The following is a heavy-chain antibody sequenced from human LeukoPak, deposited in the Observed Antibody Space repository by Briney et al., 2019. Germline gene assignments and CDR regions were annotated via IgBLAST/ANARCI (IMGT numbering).Heavy chain of an antibody. V-gene: IGHV3-21*01. D-gene: IGHD2-15*01. J-gene: IGHJ4*02. CDR3: ARGFSGGSDRYY. CDR2: ISSSSSYI. Sequence: GGSLRLSCAASGFTFSSYGMHWVRQAPGKGLEWVSSISSSSSYIYYADSVKGRFTISRDNAKNSLYLQMNSLRAEDTAVYYCARGFSGGSDRYYWGQGTLVTVSS. CDR1: GFTFSSYG.